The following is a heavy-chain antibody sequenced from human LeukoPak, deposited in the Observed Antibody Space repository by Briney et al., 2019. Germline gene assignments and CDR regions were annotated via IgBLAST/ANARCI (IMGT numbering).Heavy chain of an antibody. CDR2: IIPIFGTA. CDR1: EGTFTSYA. CDR3: ARDGAYWSSTSCPDGYYYYGMDV. J-gene: IGHJ6*02. D-gene: IGHD2-2*01. Sequence: GASVKVSCKASEGTFTSYAISWVRQAPGQGLEWMGGIIPIFGTANYAQKFQGRVTITADESTSTAYMELSSLRSEDTAVYYCARDGAYWSSTSCPDGYYYYGMDVWGQGTTVTVSS. V-gene: IGHV1-69*01.